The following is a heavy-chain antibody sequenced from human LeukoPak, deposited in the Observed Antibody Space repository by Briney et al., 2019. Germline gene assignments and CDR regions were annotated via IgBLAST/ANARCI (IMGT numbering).Heavy chain of an antibody. J-gene: IGHJ4*02. Sequence: SVKVSCKASGGTLSSYAISWVRQAPGQGLEWMGRIIPILGIANYAQKFQGRVTITADKSTSTAYMELSSLRSEDTAVYYCARVDSFGELSYWGQGTLVTVSS. CDR3: ARVDSFGELSY. CDR2: IIPILGIA. CDR1: GGTLSSYA. D-gene: IGHD3-10*01. V-gene: IGHV1-69*04.